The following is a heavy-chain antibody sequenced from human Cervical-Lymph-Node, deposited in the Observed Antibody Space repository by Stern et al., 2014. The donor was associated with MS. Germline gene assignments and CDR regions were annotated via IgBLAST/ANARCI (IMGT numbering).Heavy chain of an antibody. CDR3: ARQRSGARFDN. V-gene: IGHV5-51*01. J-gene: IGHJ4*02. D-gene: IGHD1-26*01. CDR2: IYPGDSDI. CDR1: GYIFTNYW. Sequence: VQLGQSGAEVRKPGESLKISCKSSGYIFTNYWIAWVRQMLGKGLEWMGIIYPGDSDIRYNPSFQGQVTISGDKSISTAFLQWTSLKASDSAIYYCARQRSGARFDNWGQGTRVTVSS.